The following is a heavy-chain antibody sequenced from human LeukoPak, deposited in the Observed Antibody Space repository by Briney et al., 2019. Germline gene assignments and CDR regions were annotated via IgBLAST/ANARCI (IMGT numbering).Heavy chain of an antibody. CDR2: ISSSGSTI. V-gene: IGHV3-48*03. D-gene: IGHD4-17*01. J-gene: IGHJ4*02. CDR1: GFTFSSYE. Sequence: GGSLRLSCAASGFTFSSYEMNWVRQAPGKGVEWVSYISSSGSTIYYADSVKGRFTISRDNAKNSLYLQMNSLRAEDTAVYYCARVSPNTVTTLQYFDYWGQGTLVTVSS. CDR3: ARVSPNTVTTLQYFDY.